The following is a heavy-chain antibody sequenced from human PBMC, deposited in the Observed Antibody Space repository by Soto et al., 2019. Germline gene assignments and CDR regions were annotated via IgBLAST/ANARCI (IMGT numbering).Heavy chain of an antibody. CDR2: IIPIFGTA. CDR3: ASPVTMIVVSAFDI. Sequence: VASVKVSCKASGGTFSSYAISWVRQAPGQGLEWMGGIIPIFGTANYAQKFQGRVTITADESTSTAYMELSSLRSEDTAVYYCASPVTMIVVSAFDIWGQATMVTVSS. V-gene: IGHV1-69*13. CDR1: GGTFSSYA. J-gene: IGHJ3*02. D-gene: IGHD3-22*01.